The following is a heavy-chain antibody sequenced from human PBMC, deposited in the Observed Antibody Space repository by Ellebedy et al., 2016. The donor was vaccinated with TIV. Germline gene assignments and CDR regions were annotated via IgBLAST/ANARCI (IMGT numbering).Heavy chain of an antibody. CDR2: IKSDGSST. CDR3: TRMGRATPGFDI. Sequence: GGSLRLSXVASEFTLSSYWMHWVRQAPGKGLVWVSRIKSDGSSTNYADSVKGRFTISRDNAKNTLYLQMNSLRADDTGVYYCTRMGRATPGFDIWGQGTIVTVSS. J-gene: IGHJ3*02. D-gene: IGHD3-10*01. V-gene: IGHV3-74*01. CDR1: EFTLSSYW.